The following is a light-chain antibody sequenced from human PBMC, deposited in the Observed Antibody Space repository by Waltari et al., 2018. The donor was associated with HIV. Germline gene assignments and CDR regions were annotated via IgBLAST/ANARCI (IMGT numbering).Light chain of an antibody. J-gene: IGKJ1*01. V-gene: IGKV3-15*01. CDR1: QSVRSG. CDR3: QQYNNWPWT. CDR2: GSS. Sequence: EIVMTQSPATLSVSPGERPTLSCRASQSVRSGLACFRQRPGQGPRLLMYGSSIRATDIPARCSGSGSGTEFTLTINNLQSEDFAIYYCQQYNNWPWTFGQGTKVEI.